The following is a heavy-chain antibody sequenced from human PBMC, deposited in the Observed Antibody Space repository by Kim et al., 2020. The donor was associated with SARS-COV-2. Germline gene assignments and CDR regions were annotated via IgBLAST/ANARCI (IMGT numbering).Heavy chain of an antibody. CDR1: GFTFSSYA. CDR3: ARVPKSGGLNWFDP. J-gene: IGHJ5*02. D-gene: IGHD2-15*01. CDR2: ISYDGSNK. Sequence: GGSLRLSCAASGFTFSSYAMHWVRQAPGKGLEWVAVISYDGSNKYYADSVKGRFTISRDNSKNTLYLQMNSLRAEDTAVYYCARVPKSGGLNWFDPWGQGTLVTVSS. V-gene: IGHV3-30*04.